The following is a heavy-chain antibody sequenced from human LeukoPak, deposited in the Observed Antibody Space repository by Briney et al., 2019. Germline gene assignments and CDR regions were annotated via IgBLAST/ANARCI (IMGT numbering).Heavy chain of an antibody. CDR2: ISGSGGST. J-gene: IGHJ4*02. CDR1: GFTFSSYG. CDR3: ARGTYYYDSSGYYFDY. D-gene: IGHD3-22*01. Sequence: GGTLRLSCAASGFTFSSYGMSWVRQAPGKGLEWVSAISGSGGSTYYADSVKGRFTISRDNAKTSLYLQMNSLRAEDTAVYYCARGTYYYDSSGYYFDYWGQGTLVTVSS. V-gene: IGHV3-23*01.